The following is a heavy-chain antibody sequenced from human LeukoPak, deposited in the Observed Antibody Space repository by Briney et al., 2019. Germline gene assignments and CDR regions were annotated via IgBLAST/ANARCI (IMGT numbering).Heavy chain of an antibody. J-gene: IGHJ4*02. Sequence: SETLSLTCSVSGDSIGNYHWSWIRQPAGKGLEWIGQSHSSGRTNYNPPLESRVTVSIDTPENQFYLTIRSVTAADTAIYYCARRDITSGWSFNYWGQGILVTVSS. V-gene: IGHV4-4*07. CDR2: SHSSGRT. CDR3: ARRDITSGWSFNY. CDR1: GDSIGNYH. D-gene: IGHD6-19*01.